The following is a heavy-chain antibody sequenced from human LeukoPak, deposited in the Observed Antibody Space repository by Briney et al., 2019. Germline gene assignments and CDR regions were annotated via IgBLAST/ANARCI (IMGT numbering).Heavy chain of an antibody. CDR3: ARGGTYYDILTGESYYYYGMDV. J-gene: IGHJ6*02. CDR1: GFPFSSYA. CDR2: ISGSGGST. V-gene: IGHV3-23*01. D-gene: IGHD3-9*01. Sequence: GGSLRLSCAASGFPFSSYAMSWVRQAPGKGLEWVSAISGSGGSTYYADSVKGRFTISRDNSKNTLFLQMNSLRAEDTAVYYCARGGTYYDILTGESYYYYGMDVWGQGTTVTVSS.